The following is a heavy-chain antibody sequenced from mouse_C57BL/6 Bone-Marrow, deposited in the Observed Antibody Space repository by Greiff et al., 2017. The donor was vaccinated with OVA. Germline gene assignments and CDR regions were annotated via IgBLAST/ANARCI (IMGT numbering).Heavy chain of an antibody. CDR3: ARGDYYGSSRNYFDY. CDR1: GYTFTDYY. CDR2: IYPGSGNT. J-gene: IGHJ2*01. V-gene: IGHV1-76*01. Sequence: QVQLQQSGAELVRPGASVKLSCKASGYTFTDYYINWVKQRPGQGLEWIARIYPGSGNTYYNEKFKGKATLTAEKSSSTAYMQLSSLTSEDSAVYVGARGDYYGSSRNYFDYWGQGTTLTVSS. D-gene: IGHD1-1*01.